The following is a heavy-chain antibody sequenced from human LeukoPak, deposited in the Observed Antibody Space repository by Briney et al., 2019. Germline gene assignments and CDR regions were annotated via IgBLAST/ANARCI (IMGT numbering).Heavy chain of an antibody. CDR2: IFHRGST. J-gene: IGHJ3*02. CDR3: ARGQYDILTGYTRAFDI. D-gene: IGHD3-9*01. Sequence: SGTLSLTCAVSGGSISSTNWWGWVRQPPGKGLEWIGEIFHRGSTNHNPSLKSRVNTSVDKSKNQFSLNLTSVAAADTAIYYCARGQYDILTGYTRAFDIWGQGTMVTVSS. CDR1: GGSISSTNW. V-gene: IGHV4-4*02.